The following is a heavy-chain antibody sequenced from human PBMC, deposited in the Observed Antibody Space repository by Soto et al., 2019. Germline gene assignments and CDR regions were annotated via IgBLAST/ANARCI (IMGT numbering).Heavy chain of an antibody. J-gene: IGHJ3*02. CDR1: GFTFSSYA. V-gene: IGHV3-30-3*01. CDR2: ISYDGSNK. CDR3: ARGAYYYDSSGYYLLRGAFDI. D-gene: IGHD3-22*01. Sequence: QVQLVESGGGVVQPGRSLRLSCAASGFTFSSYAMHWVRQAPGKGLEWVAVISYDGSNKYYADSVKGRFTISRDNSKNTLYLQRNSLRAEDTAVYYCARGAYYYDSSGYYLLRGAFDIWGQGTMVTVSS.